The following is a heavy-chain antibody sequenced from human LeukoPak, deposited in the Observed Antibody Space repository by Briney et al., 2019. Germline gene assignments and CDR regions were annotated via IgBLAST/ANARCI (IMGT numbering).Heavy chain of an antibody. CDR1: GFTFSSYW. CDR2: IKQDGSEK. J-gene: IGHJ4*02. Sequence: QTGGSLRLSCAASGFTFSSYWMSWVRQAPGKGLEWVANIKQDGSEKYYVDSVKGRFTISRDNAKNSLYLQMNSLRAEDTAVYYCARGDRWELQLHYFDYWGQGTLVTVSS. CDR3: ARGDRWELQLHYFDY. V-gene: IGHV3-7*01. D-gene: IGHD1-26*01.